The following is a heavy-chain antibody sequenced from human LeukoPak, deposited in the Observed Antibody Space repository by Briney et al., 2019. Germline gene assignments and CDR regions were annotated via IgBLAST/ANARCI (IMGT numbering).Heavy chain of an antibody. D-gene: IGHD4-17*01. V-gene: IGHV3-23*01. CDR1: GFTFSSYV. Sequence: PGGSLRLSCAASGFTFSSYVMSWVRQAPGKGLEWVSDIRGSGSSTYYADSVKGRFTISRDNSKNTLYLQMNSLRAEDTAVYYCARVVFDGDLDYWGQGTLVTVSS. CDR3: ARVVFDGDLDY. J-gene: IGHJ4*02. CDR2: IRGSGSST.